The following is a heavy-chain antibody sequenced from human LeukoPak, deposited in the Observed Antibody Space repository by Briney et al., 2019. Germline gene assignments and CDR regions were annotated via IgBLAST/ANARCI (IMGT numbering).Heavy chain of an antibody. CDR3: ARPKMAAASTGVFDY. CDR1: GYSFTSYW. V-gene: IGHV5-51*01. D-gene: IGHD6-13*01. J-gene: IGHJ4*02. CDR2: IYPGDPDT. Sequence: GESLKISCKVSGYSFTSYWIGWVRQMSGKGLEWMGIIYPGDPDTRYSPSFQGQVTISADKSISTAYLQWSSLKASDTAMYYCARPKMAAASTGVFDYWGQGTLVTVSS.